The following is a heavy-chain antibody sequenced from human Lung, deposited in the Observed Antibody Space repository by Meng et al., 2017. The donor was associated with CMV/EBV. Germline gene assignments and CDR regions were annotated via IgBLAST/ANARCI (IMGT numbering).Heavy chain of an antibody. Sequence: SCAASGFPFSTYGMHWVRQAPGKGLEWVAVIWYDGSNTHYADSVKGRFTISRDNSKRTLDLQMNSLRGEDTAVYYCAKGPYCTTSSCHGGMAFDIWXRGTXVTVSS. CDR3: AKGPYCTTSSCHGGMAFDI. D-gene: IGHD2-8*01. CDR1: GFPFSTYG. J-gene: IGHJ3*02. V-gene: IGHV3-33*06. CDR2: IWYDGSNT.